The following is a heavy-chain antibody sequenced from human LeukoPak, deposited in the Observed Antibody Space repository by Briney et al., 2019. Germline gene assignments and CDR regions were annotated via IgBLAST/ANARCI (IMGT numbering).Heavy chain of an antibody. J-gene: IGHJ4*02. CDR3: ARDRGTWNDDGFDY. Sequence: PSETLSLTCTVSGGSLSSYDWSWIRQPPGKGLEWIGYIYYSGSTNYNPSLKSRVTISVDTSKNQFSLKLSSGTAADTAVYYCARDRGTWNDDGFDYWGQGTLVTVSS. V-gene: IGHV4-59*01. CDR1: GGSLSSYD. D-gene: IGHD1-1*01. CDR2: IYYSGST.